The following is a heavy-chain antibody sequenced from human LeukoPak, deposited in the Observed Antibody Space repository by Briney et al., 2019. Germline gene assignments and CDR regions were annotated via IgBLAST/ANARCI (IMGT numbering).Heavy chain of an antibody. Sequence: GGSLRLSCAASGFTLSNYAMSWVRQAPGKGLEWVSVIYSGGSTYYADSVKGRFTISRDNSKNTLYLQMKSLRAEDTAVYYCARTDETAPAEDFQHWGQGTLVTVSS. J-gene: IGHJ1*01. CDR1: GFTLSNYA. V-gene: IGHV3-53*01. CDR3: ARTDETAPAEDFQH. D-gene: IGHD2-21*02. CDR2: IYSGGST.